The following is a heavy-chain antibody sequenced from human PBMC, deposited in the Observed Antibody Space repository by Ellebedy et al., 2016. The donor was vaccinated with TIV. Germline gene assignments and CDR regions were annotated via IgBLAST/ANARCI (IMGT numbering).Heavy chain of an antibody. V-gene: IGHV3-74*03. J-gene: IGHJ4*02. CDR3: ARRKREGDYDYFGFDH. Sequence: GGSLRLSCAVSGFTFSSYWMQWVRQAPGKGLVWVSGINGDGRTTTYADSVEGQFTISRDNAKNTLYLQMNSLRVEDTAVYYCARRKREGDYDYFGFDHWGQGTLVTVSS. D-gene: IGHD5-12*01. CDR2: INGDGRTT. CDR1: GFTFSSYW.